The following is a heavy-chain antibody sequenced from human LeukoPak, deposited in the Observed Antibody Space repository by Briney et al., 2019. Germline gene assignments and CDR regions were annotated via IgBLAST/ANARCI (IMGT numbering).Heavy chain of an antibody. CDR1: GFTFSSYW. D-gene: IGHD4-11*01. CDR2: IKQDGSEK. Sequence: PGGSLRLSCAASGFTFSSYWMSWVRQAPGKGLEWVANIKQDGSEKCSVDSVKGRFTISRDNAKNSLYLQMNSLRAEDTAVYYCARDRGSNYGGAFDYWGQGTLVTVSS. V-gene: IGHV3-7*01. CDR3: ARDRGSNYGGAFDY. J-gene: IGHJ4*02.